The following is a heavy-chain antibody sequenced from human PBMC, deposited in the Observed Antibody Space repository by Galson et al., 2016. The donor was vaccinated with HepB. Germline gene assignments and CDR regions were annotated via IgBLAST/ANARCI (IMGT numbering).Heavy chain of an antibody. D-gene: IGHD3-10*01. J-gene: IGHJ1*01. Sequence: SLRLSCAASGFSVTTHYMSWIRQAPGKGLEWVSVISVGDNTNYADSVKGRFTVSRDTSKNTVFLQMNNLRVEDTAVYYCARDYTFGHRGFSFWGQGVLVTVSS. CDR2: ISVGDNT. CDR1: GFSVTTHY. CDR3: ARDYTFGHRGFSF. V-gene: IGHV3-53*01.